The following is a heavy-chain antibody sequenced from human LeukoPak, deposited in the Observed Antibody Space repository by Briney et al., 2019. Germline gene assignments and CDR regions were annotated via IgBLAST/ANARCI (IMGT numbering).Heavy chain of an antibody. CDR3: ARELGLYYYGMDV. D-gene: IGHD7-27*01. CDR1: GFTFSSYA. V-gene: IGHV3-30-3*01. J-gene: IGHJ6*02. Sequence: GRSLRLSCAASGFTFSSYAMHWVRQAPGKGLEWVAVISYDGSNKYYADSVKGRFTNSRDNSKNTLYLQMNSLRAEDTAVYYCARELGLYYYGMDVWGQGTTVTVSS. CDR2: ISYDGSNK.